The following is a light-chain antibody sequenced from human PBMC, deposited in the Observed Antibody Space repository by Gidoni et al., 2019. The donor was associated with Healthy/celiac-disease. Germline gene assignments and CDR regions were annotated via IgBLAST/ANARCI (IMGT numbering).Light chain of an antibody. CDR2: DDG. CDR1: NIESKT. Sequence: SFVLTQPPSVSVAPGETATITCGVTNIESKTVHWYQQKPGQAPVLVVFDDGDRPAGISDRFSGSNSGNTATLTISRVEAGDEADYSCQVWHSSAHVFFGGGTKLTVL. CDR3: QVWHSSAHVF. J-gene: IGLJ2*01. V-gene: IGLV3-21*02.